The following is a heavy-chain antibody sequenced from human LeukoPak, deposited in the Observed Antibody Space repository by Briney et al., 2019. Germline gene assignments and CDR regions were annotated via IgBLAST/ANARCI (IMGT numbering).Heavy chain of an antibody. J-gene: IGHJ6*02. CDR1: GYTFTSYD. CDR3: ARIGSSGYYQRNYYYYGMDV. D-gene: IGHD3-22*01. CDR2: MNPNSGNT. Sequence: ASVKVSCKASGYTFTSYDINWVRQATGQGLEWMGWMNPNSGNTGYAQKFQGRVTMTRNTSISTAYMELSRLRSDDTAVYYCARIGSSGYYQRNYYYYGMDVWGQGTTVTVSS. V-gene: IGHV1-8*01.